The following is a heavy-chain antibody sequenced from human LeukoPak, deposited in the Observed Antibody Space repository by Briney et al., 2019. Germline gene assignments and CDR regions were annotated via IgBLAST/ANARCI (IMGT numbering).Heavy chain of an antibody. V-gene: IGHV4-31*03. CDR3: ARAVGYCSSTSCYAPQHDAFDI. CDR2: IYYSGST. CDR1: GGSISSGGYY. Sequence: SETLSLTCTVSGGSISSGGYYWSWIRQHPGKGLEWIGYIYYSGSTYYNPSLKSRVTISVDTSKNQFSLKLSSVTAADTAVYYCARAVGYCSSTSCYAPQHDAFDIWGQGTTVTVSS. D-gene: IGHD2-2*01. J-gene: IGHJ3*02.